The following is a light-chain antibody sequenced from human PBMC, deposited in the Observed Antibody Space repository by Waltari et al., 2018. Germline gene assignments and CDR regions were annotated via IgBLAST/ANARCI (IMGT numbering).Light chain of an antibody. CDR3: QQYYSTWRFT. V-gene: IGKV4-1*01. Sequence: DIVMTQSPDSLAVSLGERATINCKSSQSVLYSSNNKNYLAWYQQKPGQPPKLLIYWASTRESGVPDRFSGSGSGTDFTLTTSRLQAEDVAVYYCQQYYSTWRFTFGPGTKVDIK. J-gene: IGKJ3*01. CDR2: WAS. CDR1: QSVLYSSNNKNY.